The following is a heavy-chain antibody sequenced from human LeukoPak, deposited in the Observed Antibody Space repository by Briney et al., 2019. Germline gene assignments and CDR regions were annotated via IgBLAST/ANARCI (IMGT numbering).Heavy chain of an antibody. CDR1: GGTFSSYA. Sequence: GASVKVSCKASGGTFSSYATSWVRQAPGQGLEWMGGIIPIFGTANYAQKFQGRVTITADESTSTAYMELSSLRSEDTAVYYCARDSGGIVVVPAAPTHYYGMDVWGQGTTVTVSS. J-gene: IGHJ6*02. CDR2: IIPIFGTA. V-gene: IGHV1-69*13. CDR3: ARDSGGIVVVPAAPTHYYGMDV. D-gene: IGHD2-2*01.